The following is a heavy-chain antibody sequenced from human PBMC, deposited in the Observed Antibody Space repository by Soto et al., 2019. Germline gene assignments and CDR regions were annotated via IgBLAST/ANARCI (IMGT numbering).Heavy chain of an antibody. CDR3: VSWVSAHFDY. V-gene: IGHV3-23*01. CDR1: GFTFSNYA. J-gene: IGHJ4*02. CDR2: ISGSGGST. Sequence: VGSLRLSCAGSGFTFSNYAMSWVRQAPGKGLAWVSAISGSGGSTYYADSVRGRFTISRDNSRNTLHLQMHDLRADDTALYYCVSWVSAHFDYWGQGTVVTVSS. D-gene: IGHD3-16*01.